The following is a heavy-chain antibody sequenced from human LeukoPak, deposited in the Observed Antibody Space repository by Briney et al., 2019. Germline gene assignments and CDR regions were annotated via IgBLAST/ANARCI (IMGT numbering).Heavy chain of an antibody. CDR2: IIPIFGTA. D-gene: IGHD5-18*01. CDR3: ARDRRGYSYGGGFDY. CDR1: GGTFSSYA. J-gene: IGHJ4*02. V-gene: IGHV1-69*13. Sequence: SVKVSCKASGGTFSSYAISWVRQAPGQGLEWMGGIIPIFGTANYAQKFQGRVTITADESTSTAYTELSSLRSEDTAVYYCARDRRGYSYGGGFDYWGQGTLVTVSS.